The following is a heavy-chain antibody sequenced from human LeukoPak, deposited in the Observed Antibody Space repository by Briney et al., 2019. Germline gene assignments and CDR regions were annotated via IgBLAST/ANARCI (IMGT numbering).Heavy chain of an antibody. CDR3: ARVGPPPNWFDP. CDR1: GYTFTSYV. V-gene: IGHV1-8*03. CDR2: MNPNSGNT. Sequence: ASVKVSCKASGYTFTSYVISWVRQATGQGLEWMGWMNPNSGNTGYAQKFQGRVTITRNTSISTAYMELSRLRSEDTAVYYCARVGPPPNWFDPWGQGTLVTVSS. D-gene: IGHD1-14*01. J-gene: IGHJ5*02.